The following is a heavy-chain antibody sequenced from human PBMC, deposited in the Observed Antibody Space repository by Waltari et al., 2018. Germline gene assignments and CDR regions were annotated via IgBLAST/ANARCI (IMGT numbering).Heavy chain of an antibody. CDR2: ISYDGSNK. D-gene: IGHD4-17*01. J-gene: IGHJ4*02. V-gene: IGHV3-30-3*01. CDR3: ARDHGTVTPDY. CDR1: GFTFSSYA. Sequence: QVQLVESGGGVVQPGRSLRLSCAASGFTFSSYAMHWVRQAPGKGLEWVAVISYDGSNKYYADSVKGRFTISRDNSKNTLYLQMNSLRAEDTAVYYCARDHGTVTPDYWGQGTLVTVSS.